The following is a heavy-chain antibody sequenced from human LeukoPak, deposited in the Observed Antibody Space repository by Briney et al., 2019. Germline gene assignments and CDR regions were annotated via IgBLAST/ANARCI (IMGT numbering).Heavy chain of an antibody. CDR1: GGSISSGGYY. Sequence: PSETLSLTCTVSGGSISSGGYYWSWIRQHPGKGLEWIGYIYYSGSTYYNPSLKSRVTISVDTSKNQFSLKLSSVTAADTAVYYCARGLIVVVPAAPGDYYYYGMDVWGQGTTVTVSS. V-gene: IGHV4-31*03. CDR2: IYYSGST. J-gene: IGHJ6*02. D-gene: IGHD2-2*01. CDR3: ARGLIVVVPAAPGDYYYYGMDV.